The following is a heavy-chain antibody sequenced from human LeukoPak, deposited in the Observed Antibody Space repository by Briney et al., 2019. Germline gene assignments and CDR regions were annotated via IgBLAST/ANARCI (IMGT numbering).Heavy chain of an antibody. CDR1: GYSFTSYW. Sequence: GESLKISCKGSGYSFTSYWIAWVRQMPGKGLEWMGIIYPDDSDTRYSPSFQGQVTITADKSISTVYLQWSSLKASDNAMYYCARQRRSSGWPNDYWGQGTLVTVSS. V-gene: IGHV5-51*01. CDR3: ARQRRSSGWPNDY. J-gene: IGHJ4*02. CDR2: IYPDDSDT. D-gene: IGHD6-19*01.